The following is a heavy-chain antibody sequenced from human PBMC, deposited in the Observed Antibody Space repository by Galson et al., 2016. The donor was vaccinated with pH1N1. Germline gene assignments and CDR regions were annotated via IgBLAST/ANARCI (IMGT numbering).Heavy chain of an antibody. CDR3: ARTSEDFADVDLRVFYYYGMDV. CDR1: GFTFNNYA. D-gene: IGHD1-7*01. J-gene: IGHJ6*02. CDR2: ITSRGRT. Sequence: SLRLSCAASGFTFNNYAMSWVRQAPGKGLEWVSIITSRGRTYYADSVKGRLTISRDNSKNTLYLQMSSLRAEDTALYYCARTSEDFADVDLRVFYYYGMDVWGQGTTVTVSS. V-gene: IGHV3-23*01.